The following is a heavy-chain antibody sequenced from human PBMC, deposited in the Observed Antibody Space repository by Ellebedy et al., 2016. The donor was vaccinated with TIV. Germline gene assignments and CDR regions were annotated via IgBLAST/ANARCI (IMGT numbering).Heavy chain of an antibody. Sequence: AASVKVSCKASGYTFALYTMHWVRQAPGQRLEWLGWINTDTGNTEYSQNFQGRVPFTTDPAASTVYMSLSSLGSEDTAVYYCARATVTRYYYYYYGMDVWGQGTLVTVSS. CDR2: INTDTGNT. J-gene: IGHJ6*02. CDR3: ARATVTRYYYYYYGMDV. D-gene: IGHD4-17*01. V-gene: IGHV1-3*04. CDR1: GYTFALYT.